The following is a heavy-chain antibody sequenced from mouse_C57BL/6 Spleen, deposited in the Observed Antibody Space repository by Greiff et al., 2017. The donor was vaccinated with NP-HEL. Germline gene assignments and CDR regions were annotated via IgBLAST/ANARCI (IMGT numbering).Heavy chain of an antibody. CDR3: ARRGIYDEYFDV. CDR1: GYTFTSYW. CDR2: IDPSDSET. D-gene: IGHD2-3*01. V-gene: IGHV1-52*01. Sequence: VQLQQPGAELVRPGSSVKLSCKASGYTFTSYWMHWVKRRPIQGLEWIGNIDPSDSETHYNQKFKDKATLTVDKSSSTAYMQLSSLTSEDSAVYYCARRGIYDEYFDVWGTGTTVTVSS. J-gene: IGHJ1*03.